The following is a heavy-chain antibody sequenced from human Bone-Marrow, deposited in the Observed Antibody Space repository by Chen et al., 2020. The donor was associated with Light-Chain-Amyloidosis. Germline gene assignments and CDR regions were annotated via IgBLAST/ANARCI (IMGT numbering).Heavy chain of an antibody. V-gene: IGHV4-4*07. CDR3: AREGVYDTTADAFDV. CDR1: GESISSAY. CDR2: IFPSGST. D-gene: IGHD3-22*01. Sequence: QVQLQESGPGVAKPSETLSLSCTVSGESISSAYWTWVRQPAGKGLEWIGRIFPSGSTTYNPSLKSRVTMSLDMSKNQFSLKVTSLTAADTAVYYCAREGVYDTTADAFDVWGQGAMVTVSS. J-gene: IGHJ3*01.